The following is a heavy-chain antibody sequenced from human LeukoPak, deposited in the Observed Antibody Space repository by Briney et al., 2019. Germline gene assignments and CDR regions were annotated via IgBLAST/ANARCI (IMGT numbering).Heavy chain of an antibody. Sequence: PGGSLRLSCAASGFTFSSYSMNWVRQAPGKGLEGVSYISSSSSTIYYADSVKGRFTISRDKAKNSLYLQMNSLRAEDTAVYYCARGSYCSSTSCSRDYYYYGMDVWGQGTTVTVSS. V-gene: IGHV3-48*01. D-gene: IGHD2-2*01. CDR2: ISSSSSTI. CDR1: GFTFSSYS. J-gene: IGHJ6*02. CDR3: ARGSYCSSTSCSRDYYYYGMDV.